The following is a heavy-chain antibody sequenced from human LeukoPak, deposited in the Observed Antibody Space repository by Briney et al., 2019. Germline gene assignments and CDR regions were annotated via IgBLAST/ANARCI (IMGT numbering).Heavy chain of an antibody. V-gene: IGHV3-23*01. CDR3: AKDGGPTVFYYFDY. J-gene: IGHJ4*02. CDR1: GFTFSNYA. Sequence: GGSLRLSCAASGFTFSNYAMSWVRQAPGKGLEWVSGISGSSGGTNYADPVKGRFNISRDNSRNTLYLQMNSLGAEDTAIYYCAKDGGPTVFYYFDYWGQGTLITVSS. CDR2: ISGSSGGT. D-gene: IGHD1-1*01.